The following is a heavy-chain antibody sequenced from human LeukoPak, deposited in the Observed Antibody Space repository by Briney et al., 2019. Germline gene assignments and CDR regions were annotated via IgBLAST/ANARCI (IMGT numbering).Heavy chain of an antibody. D-gene: IGHD2-2*01. CDR2: VRYDGSQK. V-gene: IGHV3-30*02. CDR3: AKGLNRGVVIMPAGQMDV. J-gene: IGHJ6*04. Sequence: GGSLRLSCAASGFTFSSYDMYWVRQAPGKGLDWVAFVRYDGSQKYYADSVKGRFTISRDNSKNTLYLQMHSLRAEDMAVYYCAKGLNRGVVIMPAGQMDVWGKGTTVTISS. CDR1: GFTFSSYD.